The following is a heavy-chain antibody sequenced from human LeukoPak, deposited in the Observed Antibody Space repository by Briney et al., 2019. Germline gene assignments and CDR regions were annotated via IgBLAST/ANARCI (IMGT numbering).Heavy chain of an antibody. D-gene: IGHD3-10*01. Sequence: GGSLRLSCAASGFTFSSYSMNWVRQAPGKGLEWVSSISSSSSYIYYADSVKGRFTISRDNAKNSLYLQMNSLRAEDTAVYYCARDAMVRGYFQHWGQGTLVTVSS. V-gene: IGHV3-21*01. CDR2: ISSSSSYI. CDR3: ARDAMVRGYFQH. CDR1: GFTFSSYS. J-gene: IGHJ1*01.